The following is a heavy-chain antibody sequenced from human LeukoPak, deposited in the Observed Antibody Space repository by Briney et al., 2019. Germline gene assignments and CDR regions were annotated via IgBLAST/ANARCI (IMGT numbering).Heavy chain of an antibody. CDR1: GGSFSGYY. J-gene: IGHJ4*02. D-gene: IGHD5-12*01. V-gene: IGHV4-34*01. Sequence: SETLSLTCAVSGGSFSGYYWTWIRQSPGKGLEWIGEINHSGSTNYNPSLMRRVIMSVDTSKNQFSLNLTAVTAADTAVYYCARARRGYVRLDYWGQGTLVTVSS. CDR3: ARARRGYVRLDY. CDR2: INHSGST.